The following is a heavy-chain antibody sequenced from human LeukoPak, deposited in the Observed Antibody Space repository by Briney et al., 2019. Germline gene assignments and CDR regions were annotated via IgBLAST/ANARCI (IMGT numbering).Heavy chain of an antibody. Sequence: GGSQRLSCAASGFTFRCYAMNWVRQAPGEGLEWVSSVSGSGSVTFYGDSVKVRFTISRDNSKNTLYLQMDSLRAVDTAVYYCAKAPYANKYYYMGVWGRGTTLTVSS. J-gene: IGHJ6*03. V-gene: IGHV3-23*01. CDR2: VSGSGSVT. D-gene: IGHD2-8*01. CDR1: GFTFRCYA. CDR3: AKAPYANKYYYMGV.